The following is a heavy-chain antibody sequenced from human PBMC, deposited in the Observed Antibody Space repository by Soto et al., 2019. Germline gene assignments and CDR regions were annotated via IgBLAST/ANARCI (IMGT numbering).Heavy chain of an antibody. Sequence: QVQLQESGPGLVKPSETLSLTCTVSGGSTTNYYWSWIRQPPGKGLEWIGYIYNSGSTNYNPSLQSRATISADTSKRQFSLILNSVTAADTAVYYCARAVVPGVSFYYGLDVWGQGTTVTVSS. J-gene: IGHJ6*02. CDR1: GGSTTNYY. V-gene: IGHV4-59*01. CDR3: ARAVVPGVSFYYGLDV. D-gene: IGHD2-8*01. CDR2: IYNSGST.